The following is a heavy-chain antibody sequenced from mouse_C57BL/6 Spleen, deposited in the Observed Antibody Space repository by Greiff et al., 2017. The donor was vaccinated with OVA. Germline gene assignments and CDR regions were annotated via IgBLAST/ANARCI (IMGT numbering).Heavy chain of an antibody. J-gene: IGHJ4*01. Sequence: EVQLVESGGGLVQPGGSLKLSCAASGFTFSDYYMYWVRQPPEKRLEWVASISNGGGCTYYPDTVKGRFTISRDNAKNTLYLQISRLKSEDTAMDYLARLLSYYAMYYWGQGTSVTVSS. D-gene: IGHD2-3*01. CDR2: ISNGGGCT. CDR3: ARLLSYYAMYY. CDR1: GFTFSDYY. V-gene: IGHV5-12*01.